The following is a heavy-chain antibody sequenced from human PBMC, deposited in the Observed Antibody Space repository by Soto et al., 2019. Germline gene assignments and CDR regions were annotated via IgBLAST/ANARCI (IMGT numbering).Heavy chain of an antibody. J-gene: IGHJ6*02. CDR3: AKEEMRGITIFGVVIIPYYYGMDV. CDR1: GFTFSRYG. Sequence: PGGSLRLSCAASGFTFSRYGMHWVRQAPGKGLEWVAGIWYDGSDKFYPDSVKGRFTISRDNSKNTVFLQMNSLRVEDTAVYYCAKEEMRGITIFGVVIIPYYYGMDVWGQGTTVTVSS. V-gene: IGHV3-33*06. D-gene: IGHD3-3*01. CDR2: IWYDGSDK.